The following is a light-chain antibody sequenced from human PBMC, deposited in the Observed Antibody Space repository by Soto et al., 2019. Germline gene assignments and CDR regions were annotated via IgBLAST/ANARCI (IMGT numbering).Light chain of an antibody. CDR3: QQSYSTPPT. V-gene: IGKV1-39*01. CDR1: QSISSY. CDR2: AAS. J-gene: IGKJ1*01. Sequence: DIQMTQSPSSLSASVGDRVTITCRASQSISSYLNWYQQKPGKAPKLLIHAASSLQSGVPSRFSGSGSVTDFTLTISSLQPEDFATYYCQQSYSTPPTFGQGTKV.